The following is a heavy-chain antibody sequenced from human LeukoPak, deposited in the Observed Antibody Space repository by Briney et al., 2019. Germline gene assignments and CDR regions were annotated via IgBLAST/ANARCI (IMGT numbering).Heavy chain of an antibody. CDR3: ARGLLPYYDFWSGYYSYYYMDV. D-gene: IGHD3-3*01. CDR2: IIPIFGTA. CDR1: GGTFSSYA. J-gene: IGHJ6*03. V-gene: IGHV1-69*05. Sequence: GASVKVSCKASGGTFSSYAISWVRQAPGQGLEWMGGIIPIFGTANYAQKLQGRVTMTTDTSTSTAYMELRSLRSDDTAVYYCARGLLPYYDFWSGYYSYYYMDVWGKGTTVTVSS.